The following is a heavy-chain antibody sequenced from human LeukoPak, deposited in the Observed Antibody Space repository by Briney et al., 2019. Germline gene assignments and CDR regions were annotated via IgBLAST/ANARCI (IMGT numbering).Heavy chain of an antibody. CDR1: GGTFSSYA. CDR2: IIPIFGTA. J-gene: IGHJ6*03. V-gene: IGHV1-69*05. D-gene: IGHD2-21*02. CDR3: ARGVCGGDCSPGRGYYYYYYMDV. Sequence: SVKVSCKASGGTFSSYAISWVRQAPGQGLEWMGRIIPIFGTANCAQKFQGRVTITTDESTSTAYMELSSLRSEDTAVYYCARGVCGGDCSPGRGYYYYYYMDVWGKGTTVTVSS.